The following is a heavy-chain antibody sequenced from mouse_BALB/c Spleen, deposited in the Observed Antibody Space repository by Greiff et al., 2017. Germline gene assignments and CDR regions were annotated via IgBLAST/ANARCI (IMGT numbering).Heavy chain of an antibody. CDR2: IDPANGNT. V-gene: IGHV14-3*02. CDR1: GFNIKDTY. CDR3: ARGGLLRSYWYFDV. Sequence: VQLQQSGAELVKPGASVKLSCTASGFNIKDTYMHWVKQRPEQGLEWIGRIDPANGNTKYDPKFQGKATITADTSSNTAYLQLSSLTSEDTAVYYCARGGLLRSYWYFDVWGAGTTVTVSS. D-gene: IGHD1-1*01. J-gene: IGHJ1*01.